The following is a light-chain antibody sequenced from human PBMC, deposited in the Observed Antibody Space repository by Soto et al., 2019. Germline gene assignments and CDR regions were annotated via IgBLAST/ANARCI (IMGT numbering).Light chain of an antibody. V-gene: IGKV1-5*01. CDR3: QHYTLASGP. CDR2: SAS. Sequence: IPLTQSPSTVSASVGDSVTISCLASHDIFTYLAWYQHKPGKAPRLLIFSASSLQTGVPPRFRGSGSGTDFTLTISSLQPDDVGLYYCQHYTLASGPFGQGTRV. CDR1: HDIFTY. J-gene: IGKJ1*01.